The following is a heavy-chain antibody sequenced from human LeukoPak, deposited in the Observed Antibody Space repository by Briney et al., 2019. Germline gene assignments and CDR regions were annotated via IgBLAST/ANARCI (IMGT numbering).Heavy chain of an antibody. CDR1: GVSFNDHY. V-gene: IGHV4-34*01. D-gene: IGHD4-17*01. CDR2: INHSGYT. J-gene: IGHJ4*02. Sequence: PSETLSLTFAVSGVSFNDHYWSWVRQTPGKGLEWIGEINHSGYTNDSPSLKSRVTLSIDTSRKQFSLNLRSVTVADTGIYYCTRMTTGHDYWGQGTLVTVSS. CDR3: TRMTTGHDY.